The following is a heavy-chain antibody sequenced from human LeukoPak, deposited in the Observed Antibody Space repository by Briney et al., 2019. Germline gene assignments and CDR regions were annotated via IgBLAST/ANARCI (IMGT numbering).Heavy chain of an antibody. J-gene: IGHJ6*03. Sequence: SETLSLTCAVSGYSLSSGYYWGWIRQPPGKGLEWPGSIYQSGSTYYNPSPKSRVTISVDTSKHQFSLRLSSVTAADAAVYFCARLRGSTIFGVVILDYYMYVWGKGTTVTASS. CDR2: IYQSGST. V-gene: IGHV4-38-2*01. CDR3: ARLRGSTIFGVVILDYYMYV. D-gene: IGHD3-3*01. CDR1: GYSLSSGYY.